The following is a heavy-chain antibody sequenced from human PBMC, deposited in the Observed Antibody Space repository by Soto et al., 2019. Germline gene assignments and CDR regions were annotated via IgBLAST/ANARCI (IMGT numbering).Heavy chain of an antibody. CDR2: IKSKTDGGTT. CDR1: GFTFSNAW. CDR3: TTGRRAQYSSSWYPYYGMDV. J-gene: IGHJ6*02. D-gene: IGHD6-13*01. Sequence: GESLKISCAASGFTFSNAWMSWVRQAPGKGLEWVGRIKSKTDGGTTDYAAPVKGRFTISRDDSKNTLYLQMNSLKTEDTAVYYCTTGRRAQYSSSWYPYYGMDVWGQGTTITVSS. V-gene: IGHV3-15*01.